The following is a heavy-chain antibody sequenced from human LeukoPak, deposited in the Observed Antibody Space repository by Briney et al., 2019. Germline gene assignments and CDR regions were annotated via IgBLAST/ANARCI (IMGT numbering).Heavy chain of an antibody. V-gene: IGHV3-21*01. CDR1: GFTFSSYS. Sequence: GGSLRLSCAASGFTFSSYSMNWVRQAPGKGLEWVSSISSSSSYIYYADSVKGRFTISRDNAKNSLYLQMNSLRAEDTAVYYCARDSKKYCSGGKCYMDVWGKGTTVTVSS. CDR3: ARDSKKYCSGGKCYMDV. CDR2: ISSSSSYI. D-gene: IGHD2-15*01. J-gene: IGHJ6*03.